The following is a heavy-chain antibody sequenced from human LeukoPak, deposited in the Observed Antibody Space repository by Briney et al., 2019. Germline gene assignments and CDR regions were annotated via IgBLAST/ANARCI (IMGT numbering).Heavy chain of an antibody. CDR3: ARSRRAYSGYDYWDHNPPPSDY. D-gene: IGHD5-12*01. CDR1: GYSISSGYY. Sequence: SETLSRNSTVSGYSISSGYYWGWIPQPPGKGLEWIGSYYHSASTYYNPSLKSPVTISVDTSKNQFSLKLSSVTAADTAVYYCARSRRAYSGYDYWDHNPPPSDYWGQGTLVTVSS. V-gene: IGHV4-38-2*02. CDR2: YYHSAST. J-gene: IGHJ4*02.